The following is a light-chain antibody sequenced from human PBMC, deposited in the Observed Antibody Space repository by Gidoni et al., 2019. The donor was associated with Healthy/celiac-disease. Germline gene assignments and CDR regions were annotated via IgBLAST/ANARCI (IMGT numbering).Light chain of an antibody. V-gene: IGLV1-44*01. J-gene: IGLJ2*01. CDR1: SSNIGSNT. CDR3: AAWEDSLNGPV. Sequence: QSVLTQPPSASGPPGHRVTISCSGSSSNIGSNTVTWYQQLPGTAPKLLIYSNNQRPSVVPDLSSCSNSGTSASLAISGLLSDDEADYYCAAWEDSLNGPVFGGGTKLTVL. CDR2: SNN.